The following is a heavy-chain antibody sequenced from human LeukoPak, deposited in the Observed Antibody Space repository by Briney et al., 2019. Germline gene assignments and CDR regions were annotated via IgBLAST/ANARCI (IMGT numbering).Heavy chain of an antibody. CDR2: IGGGGSST. J-gene: IGHJ4*02. V-gene: IGHV3-23*01. Sequence: PGGSLRLSCAASGFTFTNAWMSWVRQAPGKGLEWVSGIGGGGSSTYYADSVKGQFTISRDNSKNTLYLQMNSLRAEDTAVYYCAKGTSGSSSPLDYWGQGTLVTVSS. CDR1: GFTFTNAW. CDR3: AKGTSGSSSPLDY. D-gene: IGHD2-2*01.